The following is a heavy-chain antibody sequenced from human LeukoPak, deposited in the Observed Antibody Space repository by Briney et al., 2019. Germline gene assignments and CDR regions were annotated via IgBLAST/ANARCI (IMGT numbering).Heavy chain of an antibody. D-gene: IGHD6-19*01. Sequence: PSETLSLTCTVSGGSISSGDYYWSWIRQPPGKGLEWIGYIYYSGSTYYNPSLKSRVTISVDTSKNQFSLKLSSVTAADTAVYYCARETIAVAAPDYWGREPWSPSPQ. CDR3: ARETIAVAAPDY. CDR2: IYYSGST. CDR1: GGSISSGDYY. V-gene: IGHV4-30-4*08. J-gene: IGHJ4*02.